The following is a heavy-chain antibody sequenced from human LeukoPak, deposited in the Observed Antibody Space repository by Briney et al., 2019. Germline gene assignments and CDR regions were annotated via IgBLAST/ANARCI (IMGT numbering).Heavy chain of an antibody. CDR1: GGSISSYY. V-gene: IGHV4-59*01. CDR3: ARVGNYDYVWGSYRMPYFDY. D-gene: IGHD3-16*02. J-gene: IGHJ4*02. CDR2: IYYSGST. Sequence: SETLSLTCTASGGSISSYYWSWIRQPPGKGLEWIGYIYYSGSTNYNPSLKSRVTISVDTSKNQFSLKLSSVTAADTAVYYCARVGNYDYVWGSYRMPYFDYWGQGTLVTVSS.